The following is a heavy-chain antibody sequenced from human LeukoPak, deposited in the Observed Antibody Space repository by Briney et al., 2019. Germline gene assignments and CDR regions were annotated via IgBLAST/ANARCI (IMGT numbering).Heavy chain of an antibody. D-gene: IGHD3-22*01. Sequence: PSETLSLTCPVSGGCVSSSSYYWGWIRQPPGKGLEWIGTIYYSGSTYYNPSLKSRVTISVDTSKNQFSLKLSSVTAADTAVFYCARGVGAKWLLHHYFDYWGQGTLVTVSS. V-gene: IGHV4-39*01. J-gene: IGHJ4*02. CDR2: IYYSGST. CDR1: GGCVSSSSYY. CDR3: ARGVGAKWLLHHYFDY.